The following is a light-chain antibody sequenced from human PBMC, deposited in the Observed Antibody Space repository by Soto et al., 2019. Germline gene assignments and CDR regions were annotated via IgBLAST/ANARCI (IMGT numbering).Light chain of an antibody. J-gene: IGKJ1*01. CDR1: QSVSSSH. V-gene: IGKV3-20*01. CDR2: SAS. Sequence: EIVLTQSPGTLSLSPGERATLSCRASQSVSSSHLAWYQQKPGQAPRLLIYSASSRATGIPDRFSGSGSGTDFTLTISRLEPEDFAVYYCHQRQSWPRTFGQGTKVDIK. CDR3: HQRQSWPRT.